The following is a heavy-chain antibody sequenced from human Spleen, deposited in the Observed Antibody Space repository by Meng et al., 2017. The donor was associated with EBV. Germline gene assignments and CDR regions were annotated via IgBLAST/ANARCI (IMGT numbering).Heavy chain of an antibody. J-gene: IGHJ4*02. CDR3: ARTDYSSGRYYFDY. D-gene: IGHD6-19*01. CDR1: GGAFSNSA. CDR2: IIPIFNTP. Sequence: QVQLVQSGAEVKKPGSSVKVSCKASGGAFSNSAITWVRQAPGQGPEWMGGIIPIFNTPNYAQKFQGRVTITADKSSTTSYMELRGLRFEDTAMYYCARTDYSSGRYYFDYWGQGTLVTVAS. V-gene: IGHV1-69*06.